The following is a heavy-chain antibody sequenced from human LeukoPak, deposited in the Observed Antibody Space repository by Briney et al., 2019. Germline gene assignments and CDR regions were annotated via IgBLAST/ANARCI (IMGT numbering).Heavy chain of an antibody. J-gene: IGHJ4*02. D-gene: IGHD3-10*01. Sequence: QSGGSLRLSCAASGFTFRSYGMHWVRQAPGKGLEWVGVIWSDGSNKYYADSVKGRFTISRDNAKNSLYLQMNSLRAEDTAVYYCARHYYGSGSYYFDYWGQGTLVTVSS. CDR2: IWSDGSNK. V-gene: IGHV3-33*01. CDR1: GFTFRSYG. CDR3: ARHYYGSGSYYFDY.